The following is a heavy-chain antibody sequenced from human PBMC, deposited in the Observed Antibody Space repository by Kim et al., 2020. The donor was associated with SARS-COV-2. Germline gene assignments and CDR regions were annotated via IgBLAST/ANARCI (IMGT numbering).Heavy chain of an antibody. CDR1: GGSISSYY. D-gene: IGHD2-15*01. CDR2: IYYSGST. CDR3: ARDRVSGGIGY. V-gene: IGHV4-59*01. Sequence: SETLSLTCTVSGGSISSYYWSWIRQPPGKGLEWIGYIYYSGSTNYNPSLKSRVTISVDTSKNQFSLKLSSVTAADTAVYYCARDRVSGGIGYWGQGTVVT. J-gene: IGHJ4*02.